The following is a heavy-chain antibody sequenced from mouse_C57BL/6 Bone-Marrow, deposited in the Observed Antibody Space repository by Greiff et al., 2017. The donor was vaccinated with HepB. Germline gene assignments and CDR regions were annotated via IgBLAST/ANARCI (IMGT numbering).Heavy chain of an antibody. Sequence: LQQSGPELVKPGASVKISCKASGYTFTDYYMNWVKQSHGKSLEWIGDINPNNGGTSYNQKFKGKATLTVDKSSSTAYMELRSLTSEDSAVYYCARRAQVSFAYWGQGTLVTVSA. D-gene: IGHD3-2*02. CDR2: INPNNGGT. CDR3: ARRAQVSFAY. J-gene: IGHJ3*01. CDR1: GYTFTDYY. V-gene: IGHV1-26*01.